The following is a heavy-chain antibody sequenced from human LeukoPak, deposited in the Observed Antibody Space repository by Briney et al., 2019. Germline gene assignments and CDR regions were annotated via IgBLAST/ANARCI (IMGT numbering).Heavy chain of an antibody. J-gene: IGHJ4*02. CDR3: AKFGDYGQY. CDR2: IHRSGST. Sequence: SDTLSLTCTVSGGSISSYWWSWLRQPPGRELKGIRRIHRSGSTRYNPSLESRVIMSVDASQNHFSLRMTSVTAADTAVYYCAKFGDYGQYWGQGILVTVSS. D-gene: IGHD4-17*01. V-gene: IGHV4-4*07. CDR1: GGSISSYW.